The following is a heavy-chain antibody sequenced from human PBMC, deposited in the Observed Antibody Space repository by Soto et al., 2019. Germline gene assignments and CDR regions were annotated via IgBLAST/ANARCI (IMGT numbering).Heavy chain of an antibody. D-gene: IGHD3-10*01. V-gene: IGHV4-4*02. CDR3: ARVGATMVRGDPKESGFDY. Sequence: SETLSLTSAVSGGSISSSNWWSWVRQPPGKGLEWIGEIYHSGSTNYNPSLKSRVTISVDKSKNQFSLKLSSVTAADTAVYYCARVGATMVRGDPKESGFDYWGQGTLVTVSS. J-gene: IGHJ4*02. CDR1: GGSISSSNW. CDR2: IYHSGST.